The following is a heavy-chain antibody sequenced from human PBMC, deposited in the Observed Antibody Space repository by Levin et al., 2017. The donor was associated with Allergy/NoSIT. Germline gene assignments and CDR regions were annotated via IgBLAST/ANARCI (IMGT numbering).Heavy chain of an antibody. Sequence: ASVKVSCKASGYTFTSYYMHWVRQAPGQGLEWMGIINPSGGSTSYAQKFQGRVTMTRDTSTSTVYMELSSLRSEDTAVYYCARDLGYCSSTSCYGTYYYYYMDVWGKGTTVTVSS. CDR1: GYTFTSYY. V-gene: IGHV1-46*01. D-gene: IGHD2-2*01. CDR2: INPSGGST. J-gene: IGHJ6*03. CDR3: ARDLGYCSSTSCYGTYYYYYMDV.